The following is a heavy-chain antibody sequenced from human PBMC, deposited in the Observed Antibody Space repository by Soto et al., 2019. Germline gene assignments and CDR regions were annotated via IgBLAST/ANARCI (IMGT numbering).Heavy chain of an antibody. V-gene: IGHV2-5*02. CDR1: GFSLTTNGVG. Sequence: QITLKESGPSLVKPTQTLTLTCTFSGFSLTTNGVGVGWIRQSPGEALEWLALIYWDDDKRYSPSLKSRLTITKDTSNNQVVLKMTNMDSVDTATYYCAYCGYYSSSWFPAYWGQGTLVTVSS. CDR3: AYCGYYSSSWFPAY. D-gene: IGHD6-13*01. J-gene: IGHJ4*02. CDR2: IYWDDDK.